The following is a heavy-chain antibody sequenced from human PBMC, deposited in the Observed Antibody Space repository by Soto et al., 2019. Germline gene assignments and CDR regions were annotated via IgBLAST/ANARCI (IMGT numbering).Heavy chain of an antibody. J-gene: IGHJ4*02. CDR2: IYYSGRT. V-gene: IGHV4-59*01. CDR3: ARVGGDHFGDSGGFDY. D-gene: IGHD4-17*01. CDR1: GGSIRDYF. Sequence: PSETLSLTCTVSGGSIRDYFWTWIRQPPGKGLEWIGYIYYSGRTNYNPSLKSRVSISVDTSKNHFSLQMRSVTAADTAVYYCARVGGDHFGDSGGFDYWGQGTLVTVSS.